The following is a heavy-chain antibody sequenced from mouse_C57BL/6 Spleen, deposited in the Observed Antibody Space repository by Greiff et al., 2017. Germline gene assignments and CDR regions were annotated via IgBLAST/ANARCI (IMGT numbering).Heavy chain of an antibody. CDR2: IWSGGST. Sequence: VQLQQSGPGLVQPSQSLSITCTVSGFSLTSYGVHWVRQSPGKGLEWLGVIWSGGSTDYNAAFISRLSISKDNSKSQVFFKMNSLQAEDTAIYYCAREGFYAMDYWGQGTSVTVSS. J-gene: IGHJ4*01. CDR3: AREGFYAMDY. V-gene: IGHV2-2*01. CDR1: GFSLTSYG.